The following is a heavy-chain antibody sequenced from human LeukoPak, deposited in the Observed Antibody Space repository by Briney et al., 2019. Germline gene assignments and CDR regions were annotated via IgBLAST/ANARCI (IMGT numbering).Heavy chain of an antibody. CDR1: RFTFSSYG. D-gene: IGHD3-16*01. J-gene: IGHJ4*02. CDR3: ASQGGHYFDY. V-gene: IGHV3-30*02. CDR2: IRHDGNKK. Sequence: GGSLRLSCAASRFTFSSYGMHWVRQAPGKGLEWVAFIRHDGNKKYYADSVKGRFTVSRDNSKNTLYLQMNSLRAEDTAVYYCASQGGHYFDYWGQGTLVTVSS.